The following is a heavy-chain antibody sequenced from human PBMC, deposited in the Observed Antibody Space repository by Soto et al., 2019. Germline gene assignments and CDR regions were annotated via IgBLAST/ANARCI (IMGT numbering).Heavy chain of an antibody. V-gene: IGHV4-61*01. J-gene: IGHJ5*02. CDR3: ARNLGLGMLRWNWFDP. D-gene: IGHD3-16*01. CDR1: GGSVSSGSYY. CDR2: IYYSGST. Sequence: QVQLQESGPGLVKPSETLSLTCTVSGGSVSSGSYYWSWIRQPPGKGLEWIGYIYYSGSTNYNPSLKSRLSISVDTSKNQSSLKLSSVTAADTAVYYCARNLGLGMLRWNWFDPWGQGTLVTVSS.